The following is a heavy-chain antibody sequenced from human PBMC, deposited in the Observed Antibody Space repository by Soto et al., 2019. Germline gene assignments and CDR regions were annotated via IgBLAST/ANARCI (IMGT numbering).Heavy chain of an antibody. CDR2: IRSNTYGGTT. CDR3: ARDRVESGYPEYFQH. CDR1: GFTFGDYA. Sequence: GGSLRLSCTASGFTFGDYAMSWFRQAPGKGLEWVGFIRSNTYGGTTEYAASVEGRLTISRDDSKTIAYLQMNSLRAEDTAVYYCARDRVESGYPEYFQHWGQGTLVTVSS. D-gene: IGHD3-22*01. V-gene: IGHV3-49*03. J-gene: IGHJ1*01.